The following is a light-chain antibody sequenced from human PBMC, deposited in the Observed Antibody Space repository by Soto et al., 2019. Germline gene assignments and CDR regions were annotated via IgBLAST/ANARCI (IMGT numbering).Light chain of an antibody. CDR3: QQSYSTQLP. J-gene: IGKJ4*01. CDR2: AAS. Sequence: DIHMTKSPSSLSASVGDRVTITCRASQSRSGYLNWYQQKPGKAPKLLIYAASSLQSGVPSRFSGSGSVTDFTLIISSPQPDDFGTNYCQQSYSTQLPVGGGTKVQCK. V-gene: IGKV1-39*01. CDR1: QSRSGY.